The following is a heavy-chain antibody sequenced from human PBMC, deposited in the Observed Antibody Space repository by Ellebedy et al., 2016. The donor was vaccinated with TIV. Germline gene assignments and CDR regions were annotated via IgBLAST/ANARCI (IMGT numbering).Heavy chain of an antibody. CDR1: GFTFSSYG. J-gene: IGHJ4*02. CDR3: ARDLGSYEIPGGY. CDR2: IWYDGSNK. D-gene: IGHD3-16*01. V-gene: IGHV3-33*01. Sequence: PGGSLRLSCAASGFTFSSYGMPWVRQAPGKGLEGVAVIWYDGSNKYYADSVKGRFTISRDNSKNTLYLQMNSLRAEDTAVYYCARDLGSYEIPGGYWGQGTLVTVSS.